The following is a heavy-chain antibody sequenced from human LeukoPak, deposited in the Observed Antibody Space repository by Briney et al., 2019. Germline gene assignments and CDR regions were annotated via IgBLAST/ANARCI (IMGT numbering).Heavy chain of an antibody. J-gene: IGHJ4*02. CDR3: ARGGRIFDY. D-gene: IGHD2-15*01. CDR2: IYYSGST. V-gene: IGHV4-59*08. CDR1: GGSISSYY. Sequence: SGTLSLTCTVSGGSISSYYWSWIRQAPGKGLEWIGYIYYSGSTNYNPSLKSRVTISVDTSKNQFSLKLSSVTAADTAVYYCARGGRIFDYWGQGTLVTVSS.